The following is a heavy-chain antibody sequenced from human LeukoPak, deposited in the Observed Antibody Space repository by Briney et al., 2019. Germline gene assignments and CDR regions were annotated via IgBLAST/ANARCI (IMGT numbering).Heavy chain of an antibody. CDR1: GYWFTGYY. D-gene: IGHD5-24*01. Sequence: GASVKVSCKGSGYWFTGYYMQWVREAPGQGLEWMGRINPNTGGTNYAQKFQGRVTMTRDTSITTVYMELSRLRSDDTAVYYCARVGDGLNDAFDIWGQGTMVTVSS. V-gene: IGHV1-2*06. CDR3: ARVGDGLNDAFDI. CDR2: INPNTGGT. J-gene: IGHJ3*02.